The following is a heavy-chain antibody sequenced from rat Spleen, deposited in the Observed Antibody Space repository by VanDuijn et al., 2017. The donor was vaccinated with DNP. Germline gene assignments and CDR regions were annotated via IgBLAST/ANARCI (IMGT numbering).Heavy chain of an antibody. CDR3: AKAGGYSPWYFDY. CDR1: GFTFSDYY. D-gene: IGHD1-11*01. J-gene: IGHJ2*01. Sequence: EVQLVESGGGLVQPGGSLKLSCAASGFTFSDYYMAWVRQAPTKGLEWVTYINYDGGNTYYRDSVKGRFTISRDNAKSTLYLQMDSLRSEETATYYCAKAGGYSPWYFDYWGQGVMVTVSS. CDR2: INYDGGNT. V-gene: IGHV5-20*01.